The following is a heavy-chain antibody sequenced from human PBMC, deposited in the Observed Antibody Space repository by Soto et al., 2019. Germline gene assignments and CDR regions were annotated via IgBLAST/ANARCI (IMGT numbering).Heavy chain of an antibody. Sequence: QVQLQESGPGLVKPSQTLSLTCTVSGGSISSGDYYWSWIRQPPGKGLEWIGYIYYSGSTYYNPSLTSRVXXAXDXXKNQFSLKLSSVTAADTAVYYCAREYCGGDCYLDYWGQGTLVTVSS. CDR3: AREYCGGDCYLDY. CDR2: IYYSGST. J-gene: IGHJ4*02. V-gene: IGHV4-30-4*01. D-gene: IGHD2-21*02. CDR1: GGSISSGDYY.